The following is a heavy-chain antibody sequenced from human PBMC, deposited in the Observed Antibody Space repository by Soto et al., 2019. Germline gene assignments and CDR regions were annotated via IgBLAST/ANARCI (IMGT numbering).Heavy chain of an antibody. D-gene: IGHD3-16*01. Sequence: AGGSLRLSCVATTFNLKNYAMAWVRQAPGNGREWVSALTETGGSPYYAASVKGRFTISRDNSRSTLYLQMDRLRVDDTAVYYCAKIKGAITFLHFDNWGQGTLVTVSS. V-gene: IGHV3-23*01. J-gene: IGHJ4*02. CDR1: TFNLKNYA. CDR3: AKIKGAITFLHFDN. CDR2: LTETGGSP.